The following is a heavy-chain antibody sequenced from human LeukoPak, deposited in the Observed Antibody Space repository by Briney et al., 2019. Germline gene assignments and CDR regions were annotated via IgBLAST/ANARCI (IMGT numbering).Heavy chain of an antibody. J-gene: IGHJ4*02. D-gene: IGHD1-26*01. Sequence: ASVKVSCKASGGTFSSYAISWVRQAPGQGLEWMGGIIPIFGTANYAQKFQGRVTITADESTSTAYMELSSLRSEDTAVYYCAKARSIVGATWIWGVFDYWGQGTLVIVSS. CDR2: IIPIFGTA. V-gene: IGHV1-69*13. CDR1: GGTFSSYA. CDR3: AKARSIVGATWIWGVFDY.